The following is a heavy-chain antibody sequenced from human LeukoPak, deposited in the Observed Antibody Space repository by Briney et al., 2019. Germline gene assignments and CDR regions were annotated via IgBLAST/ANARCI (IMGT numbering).Heavy chain of an antibody. Sequence: GGSLRLSCAASGFTFNSYVMSWVRQAPGKGLEWVGLIKRRTDGGTSNYAAPVKGRFAISRDDSEDTLFLQMDSLKSEDTGVYYCTTGYTSASHDGYWGQGTLVTVSS. V-gene: IGHV3-15*06. CDR1: GFTFNSYV. CDR3: TTGYTSASHDGY. CDR2: IKRRTDGGTS. D-gene: IGHD2-15*01. J-gene: IGHJ4*02.